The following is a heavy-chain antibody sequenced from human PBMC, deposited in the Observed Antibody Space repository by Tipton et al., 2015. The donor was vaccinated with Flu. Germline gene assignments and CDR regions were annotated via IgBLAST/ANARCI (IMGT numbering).Heavy chain of an antibody. V-gene: IGHV4-39*07. D-gene: IGHD6-19*01. CDR3: ARATGWYLYYFSN. J-gene: IGHJ4*02. CDR2: IDYRGTT. CDR1: GGSMNNSDYY. Sequence: TLSLTCSVSGGSMNNSDYYWGWIRQPPGKGLEWVGTIDYRGTTYYKSSLKSRVTISRDMSKNYFSLRLTSPTAADTAVYFCARATGWYLYYFSNWGQGTLVTVSS.